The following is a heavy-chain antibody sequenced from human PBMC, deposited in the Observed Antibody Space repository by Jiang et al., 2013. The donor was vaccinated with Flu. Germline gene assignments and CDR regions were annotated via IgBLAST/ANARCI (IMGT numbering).Heavy chain of an antibody. Sequence: EWMGWMNPNSGNTGYAQKFQGRVTMTRNTSISTAYMELSSLRSEDTAVYYCARGRKEYYDILTGYYNVWWFDPWGQGTLVTVSS. D-gene: IGHD3-9*01. CDR2: MNPNSGNT. J-gene: IGHJ5*02. CDR3: ARGRKEYYDILTGYYNVWWFDP. V-gene: IGHV1-8*01.